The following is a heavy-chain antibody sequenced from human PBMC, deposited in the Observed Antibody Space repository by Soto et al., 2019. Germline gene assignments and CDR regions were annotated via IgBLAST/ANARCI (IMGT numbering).Heavy chain of an antibody. CDR1: GGSISSSNW. CDR2: IYHSGST. J-gene: IGHJ4*02. CDR3: ARDAIRGSAAMKTY. V-gene: IGHV4-4*02. Sequence: PSETLSLTCAVSGGSISSSNWWSWVRQPPGKGLEWIGEIYHSGSTNYNPSLKSRISMSVDTSKNQFSLILSSVSAADTAVYYCARDAIRGSAAMKTYWGQGTLVTVSS.